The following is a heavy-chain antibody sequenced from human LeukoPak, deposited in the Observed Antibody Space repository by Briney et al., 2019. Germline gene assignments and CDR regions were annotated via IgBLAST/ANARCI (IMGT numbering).Heavy chain of an antibody. D-gene: IGHD5-24*01. CDR2: INHSGST. CDR1: GGYFTDYF. CDR3: ARAREDGDLQFNWFDP. J-gene: IGHJ5*02. V-gene: IGHV4-34*01. Sequence: SETLSLTCAVSGGYFTDYFWSWIRQPPGKGLEWIGEINHSGSTKYNPSHKSRVTISVDTSKNQFSLKLSSVTAADTAVYYCARAREDGDLQFNWFDPWGQGTLVTVSS.